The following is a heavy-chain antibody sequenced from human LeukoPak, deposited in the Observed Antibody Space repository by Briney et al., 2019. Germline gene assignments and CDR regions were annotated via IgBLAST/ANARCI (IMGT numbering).Heavy chain of an antibody. J-gene: IGHJ4*02. CDR3: ARDRYYDSGSYYN. V-gene: IGHV4-59*01. CDR2: IYYSGST. D-gene: IGHD3-10*01. Sequence: SETLSLTCTVSGGSISSYYWIWIRQPPGKGLEWIGYIYYSGSTNYNPSLKSRVTISVDTSKNQFSLKLSSVTAADTAVYYCARDRYYDSGSYYNWGQGTLVTVSS. CDR1: GGSISSYY.